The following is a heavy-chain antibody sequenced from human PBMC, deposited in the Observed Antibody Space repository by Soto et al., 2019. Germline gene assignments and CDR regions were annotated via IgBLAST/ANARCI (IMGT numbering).Heavy chain of an antibody. V-gene: IGHV5-10-1*01. Sequence: PGESLKISCKGSGYSFTSYWINWVRQMPGKGLEWMGRIDPSDSYSYYSPSFQGHVTISADKSTTTAYLQWSSLKASDTAMYYCVRWPRYATGWYTFDFWGQGTLVTVSS. CDR1: GYSFTSYW. CDR2: IDPSDSYS. D-gene: IGHD6-19*01. CDR3: VRWPRYATGWYTFDF. J-gene: IGHJ4*02.